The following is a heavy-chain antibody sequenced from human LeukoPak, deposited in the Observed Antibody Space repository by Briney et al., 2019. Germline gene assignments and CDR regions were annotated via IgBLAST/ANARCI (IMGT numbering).Heavy chain of an antibody. Sequence: PGGSLRLSCATSGFTFSAHHMNWVRQAPGKGLEWVSVITSSGATTYYADSVKGRFTISRDSSQSTLYLQMNSLRAEDTAVYYCARAEAAGDNRGGYYYFYMDVWGKGTTVTVSS. V-gene: IGHV3-23*01. CDR2: ITSSGATT. D-gene: IGHD6-25*01. J-gene: IGHJ6*03. CDR1: GFTFSAHH. CDR3: ARAEAAGDNRGGYYYFYMDV.